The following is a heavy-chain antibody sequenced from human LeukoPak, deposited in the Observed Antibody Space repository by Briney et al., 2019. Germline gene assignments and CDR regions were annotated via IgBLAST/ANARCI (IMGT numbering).Heavy chain of an antibody. J-gene: IGHJ4*02. CDR1: GYAFTSYG. CDR2: INAGNGNT. V-gene: IGHV1-3*01. D-gene: IGHD4-17*01. CDR3: ARDRGSYGDYAFDY. Sequence: GASVKVSCKASGYAFTSYGISWVRQAPGQGLEWMGWINAGNGNTKYSQKFQGRVTITRDTSASTAYMELSSLRSEDTAVYYCARDRGSYGDYAFDYWGQGTLVTVSS.